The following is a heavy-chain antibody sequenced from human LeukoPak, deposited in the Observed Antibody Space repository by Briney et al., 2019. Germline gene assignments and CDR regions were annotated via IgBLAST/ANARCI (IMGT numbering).Heavy chain of an antibody. Sequence: GGSLRDSCAASGFSVTRKYMSWVRQAPGKGLEWVSLIYSGGSTYYADSVKGRFTISRDTSKNTLYLQMNNLRAEDTAVFYCASRDSGDYPYFHYWGQGTLVTVSS. V-gene: IGHV3-53*01. CDR1: GFSVTRKY. CDR2: IYSGGST. D-gene: IGHD4-17*01. J-gene: IGHJ4*02. CDR3: ASRDSGDYPYFHY.